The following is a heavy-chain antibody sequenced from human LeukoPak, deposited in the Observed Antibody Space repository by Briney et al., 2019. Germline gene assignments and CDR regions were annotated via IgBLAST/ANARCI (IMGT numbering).Heavy chain of an antibody. V-gene: IGHV3-33*01. J-gene: IGHJ2*01. CDR2: IWNDGSNK. CDR3: ARPGDNYRHWYFDL. Sequence: GGSLRLSCETSGFTFNNYGMHRVRQTPGKGLEWVAVIWNDGSNKYYADSVKGRFTISRDNTRNAVNLQMDSLRADDTAVYYCARPGDNYRHWYFDLWGRGTRVTVSS. CDR1: GFTFNNYG. D-gene: IGHD4-11*01.